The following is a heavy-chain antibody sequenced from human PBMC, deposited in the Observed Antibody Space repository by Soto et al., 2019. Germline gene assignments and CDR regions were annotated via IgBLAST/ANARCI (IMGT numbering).Heavy chain of an antibody. CDR2: ISHSGDT. J-gene: IGHJ6*02. D-gene: IGHD2-2*01. CDR1: GYVITNGYH. Sequence: SETLSLTCAVSGYVITNGYHWGCIRQPPSKELEWIGTISHSGDTYYNPSLKRRVTISIDTAKNHLSLILSSVTAADTATYYCTRIYCTTTSCFINGMDVWGQGPTVT. V-gene: IGHV4-38-2*01. CDR3: TRIYCTTTSCFINGMDV.